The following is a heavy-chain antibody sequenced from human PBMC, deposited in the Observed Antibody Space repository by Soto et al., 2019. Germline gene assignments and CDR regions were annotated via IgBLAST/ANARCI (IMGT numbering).Heavy chain of an antibody. CDR1: GGFFSSYY. J-gene: IGHJ4*01. CDR3: ARDKITGLFDY. D-gene: IGHD2-8*02. CDR2: INHSGST. Sequence: LSLTYALHGGFFSSYYWTWFQQPPETGLEWIGEINHSGSTNYNPSLKSRVTISVDKSKHQVSLKLTSVNVGDTAVFYCARDKITGLFDYSGQGILGPVSS. V-gene: IGHV4-34*01.